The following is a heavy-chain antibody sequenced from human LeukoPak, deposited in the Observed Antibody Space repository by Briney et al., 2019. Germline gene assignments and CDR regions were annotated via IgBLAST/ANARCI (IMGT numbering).Heavy chain of an antibody. J-gene: IGHJ4*02. CDR2: IYYNGIT. V-gene: IGHV4-30-4*01. Sequence: SSETLSLTCAVYGGSFSGYYWTWIRQPPGKGLEWIGYIYYNGITYYNPSLKSRVIISVDQPKKQFSLKLSSVTAADTAVYYCAGAVTGYYLSHYYFPYWGRGTLVTVSS. D-gene: IGHD3-9*01. CDR3: AGAVTGYYLSHYYFPY. CDR1: GGSFSGYY.